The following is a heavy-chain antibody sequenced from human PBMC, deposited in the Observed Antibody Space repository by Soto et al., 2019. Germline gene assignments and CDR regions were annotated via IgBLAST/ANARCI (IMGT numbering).Heavy chain of an antibody. V-gene: IGHV3-11*01. CDR2: LGSSGLSV. D-gene: IGHD2-2*01. CDR1: GFTFSDYQ. CDR3: ARDLRQLLSHNYYYYYLDV. J-gene: IGHJ6*03. Sequence: QVHLVESGGGLVKPGGSLRLSCAASGFTFSDYQMSWIRQAPGKGLEWVSYLGSSGLSVYYEDSVKGRFTISRDNANNSLYLQMNSLRAEDSAVYYCARDLRQLLSHNYYYYYLDVWGKGTTVSVSS.